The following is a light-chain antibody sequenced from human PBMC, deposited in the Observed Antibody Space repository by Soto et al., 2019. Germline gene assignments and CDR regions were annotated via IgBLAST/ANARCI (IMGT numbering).Light chain of an antibody. CDR2: DAS. CDR3: QQRSNWPPWT. V-gene: IGKV3-11*01. CDR1: QSVSSY. J-gene: IGKJ1*01. Sequence: EIVLTQSPATLSLSPGETATLSYRSSQSVSSYLAWYQQTPGQAPRLLIYDASNRATGIPARFSGSGSGTDFTLTISSLEPEDFAVYYCQQRSNWPPWTCGQGTKGDI.